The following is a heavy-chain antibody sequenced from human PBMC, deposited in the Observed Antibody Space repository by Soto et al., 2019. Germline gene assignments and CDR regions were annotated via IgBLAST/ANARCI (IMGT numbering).Heavy chain of an antibody. J-gene: IGHJ4*02. CDR1: GGSISSGGYY. V-gene: IGHV4-31*03. Sequence: SETLSLTCTVSGGSISSGGYYWSWIRQHPGKGLEWIGYIYYSGSTYYNPSLKSRVTISVDTSKNQFSLKLSSVTAADTAVYYCARDRDGSGSYYFDYWGQGTLVTVSS. D-gene: IGHD3-10*01. CDR3: ARDRDGSGSYYFDY. CDR2: IYYSGST.